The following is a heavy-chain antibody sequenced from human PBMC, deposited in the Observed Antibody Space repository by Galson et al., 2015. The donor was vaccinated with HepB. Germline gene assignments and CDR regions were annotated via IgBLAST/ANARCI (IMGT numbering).Heavy chain of an antibody. D-gene: IGHD2/OR15-2a*01. V-gene: IGHV3-48*01. J-gene: IGHJ6*02. Sequence: SLRLSCATSGFSFISYSMNWVRQAPRRGLEWVSYISSGGTQYYADSVKGRFTISRDNAQKSLYLHMSSLRAEDTGIYYCAKNPASYDYYNMDVWGQGTTVTVSS. CDR1: GFSFISYS. CDR3: AKNPASYDYYNMDV. CDR2: ISSGGTQ.